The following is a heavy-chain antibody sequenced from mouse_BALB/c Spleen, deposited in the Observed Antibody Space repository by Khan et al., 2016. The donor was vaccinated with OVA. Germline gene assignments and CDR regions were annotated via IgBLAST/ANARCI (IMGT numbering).Heavy chain of an antibody. CDR3: ARAGYGGFAY. Sequence: EVELVESGGDLVKPGGSLKLSCAASGFTFRDYYMYWVRQTLEKRLEWVVTISHGGSSTNYPHSLKGRFTISRDNAKNKLYLQMSSLKSEDTAIYYCARAGYGGFAYWGQGTPVTVSA. V-gene: IGHV5-4*02. J-gene: IGHJ3*01. CDR1: GFTFRDYY. D-gene: IGHD1-1*02. CDR2: ISHGGSST.